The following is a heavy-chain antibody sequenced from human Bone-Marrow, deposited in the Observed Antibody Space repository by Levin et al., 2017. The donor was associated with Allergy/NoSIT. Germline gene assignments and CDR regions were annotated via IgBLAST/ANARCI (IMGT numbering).Heavy chain of an antibody. D-gene: IGHD3-16*01. Sequence: ETLSLTCTVSGASISSYYWSWIRQPPGKGLEWIGYIYYSGSTNYNPSLKSRVTISVDTSKNQFSLKLSSMTAADTAVYYCARADTYYGMDVWGQGTTVTVSS. J-gene: IGHJ6*02. V-gene: IGHV4-59*01. CDR3: ARADTYYGMDV. CDR1: GASISSYY. CDR2: IYYSGST.